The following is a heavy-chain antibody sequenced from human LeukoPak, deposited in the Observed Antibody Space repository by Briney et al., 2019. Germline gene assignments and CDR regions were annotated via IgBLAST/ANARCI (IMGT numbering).Heavy chain of an antibody. D-gene: IGHD3-3*01. CDR1: GGSFSGYY. Sequence: SETLSLTCAVYGGSFSGYYWSWIRQPPGKGLEWIGEINHSGSTNYNPSLKSRVTISVDTSKNQFSLKLSSVTAADTAVYYCARLFTPIYRRPSFFDYWSQGTLVTVSS. CDR3: ARLFTPIYRRPSFFDY. V-gene: IGHV4-34*01. J-gene: IGHJ4*02. CDR2: INHSGST.